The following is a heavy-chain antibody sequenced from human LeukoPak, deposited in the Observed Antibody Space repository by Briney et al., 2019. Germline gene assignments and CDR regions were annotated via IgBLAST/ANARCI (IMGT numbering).Heavy chain of an antibody. CDR2: INHSGST. V-gene: IGHV4-34*01. CDR3: ASWYYYDSSGYKDY. D-gene: IGHD3-22*01. J-gene: IGHJ4*02. Sequence: PSETLSLXCAVYGGSFSGYYWSWIRQPPGKVLEWIGEINHSGSTNYNPSLKSRVTISADTSKNQFSLKLSSVTAADTAVYYCASWYYYDSSGYKDYWGQGTLVTVSS. CDR1: GGSFSGYY.